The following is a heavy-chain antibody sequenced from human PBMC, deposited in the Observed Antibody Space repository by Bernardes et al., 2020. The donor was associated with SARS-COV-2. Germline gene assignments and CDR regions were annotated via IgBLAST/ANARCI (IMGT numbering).Heavy chain of an antibody. CDR2: KNPNSGDT. D-gene: IGHD5-12*01. CDR3: ARGLKSSTVLAGRRGYSGYCFDY. V-gene: IGHV1-8*01. Sequence: ASVKVSCKASGYTFTSYDINWVRQATGQGLEWMGWKNPNSGDTSYAQKFQGRVTMTRNTSISTAYMELSSLRSEDTAVYYCARGLKSSTVLAGRRGYSGYCFDYWGQGTLVTVSS. J-gene: IGHJ4*02. CDR1: GYTFTSYD.